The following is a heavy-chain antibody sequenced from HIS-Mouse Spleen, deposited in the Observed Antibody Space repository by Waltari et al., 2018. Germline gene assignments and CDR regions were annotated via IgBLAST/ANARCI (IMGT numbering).Heavy chain of an antibody. Sequence: TFDDYAMHWVRQAPGKGLEWVSGISWNSGSIGYADSVKGRFTISRDNAKNSLYLQMNSLRAEDTALYYCAKSKDTAMAESFDYWGQGTLVTVSS. D-gene: IGHD5-18*01. CDR3: AKSKDTAMAESFDY. CDR2: ISWNSGSI. CDR1: TFDDYA. J-gene: IGHJ4*02. V-gene: IGHV3-9*01.